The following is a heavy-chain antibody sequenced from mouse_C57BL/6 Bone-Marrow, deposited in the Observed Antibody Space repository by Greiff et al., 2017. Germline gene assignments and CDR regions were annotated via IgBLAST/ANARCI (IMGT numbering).Heavy chain of an antibody. V-gene: IGHV5-4*03. D-gene: IGHD1-1*01. CDR3: ARLLPFFDY. J-gene: IGHJ2*01. CDR2: ISDGGSYT. Sequence: EVNVVESGGGLVKPGGSLKLSCAASGFTFSSYAMSWVRQTPEKRLEWVATISDGGSYTYYPDNVKGRFTISRDNAKNNLYLQMSQLKSEDTAMYYCARLLPFFDYWGQGTTLTVSS. CDR1: GFTFSSYA.